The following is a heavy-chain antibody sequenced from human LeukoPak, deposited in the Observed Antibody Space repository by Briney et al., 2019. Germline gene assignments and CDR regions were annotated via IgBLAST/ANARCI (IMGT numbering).Heavy chain of an antibody. CDR1: GGAIASGGYS. D-gene: IGHD3-10*01. CDR2: IYHRGPA. V-gene: IGHV4-30-2*06. CDR3: ARSRQASGLFSF. J-gene: IGHJ4*02. Sequence: SETLSLTCTVSGGAIASGGYSWNWIRQSPGEGLRGIGCIYHRGPAYYNPSLKSRFTISVDRPKNQFFLNVTSLTAADTAVYYCARSRQASGLFSFWGQGTPVVVSS.